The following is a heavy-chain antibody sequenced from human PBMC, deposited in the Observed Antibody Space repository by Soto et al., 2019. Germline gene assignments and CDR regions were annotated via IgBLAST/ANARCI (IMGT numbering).Heavy chain of an antibody. V-gene: IGHV4-61*08. CDR1: GDSVSRGDYY. CDR2: IYFSGRT. Sequence: SETLSLTCTVSGDSVSRGDYYWTWIRQPPGKGLEWVGHIYFSGRTNYIPSLESRVTISLDTPKNQFSLKLTSVTAADTAVYYCARVPIDTYMIYWSDPWGQGTLVTVSS. D-gene: IGHD3-16*01. CDR3: ARVPIDTYMIYWSDP. J-gene: IGHJ5*02.